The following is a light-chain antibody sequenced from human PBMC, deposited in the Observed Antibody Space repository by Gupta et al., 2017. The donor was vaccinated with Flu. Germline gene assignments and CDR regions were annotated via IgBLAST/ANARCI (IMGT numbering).Light chain of an antibody. CDR3: TSYTSSNNQV. Sequence: TTSDSGGYDNVSWYQQQPGKAPQLLLYEDSNRRSGNSARFSGSKSGNTASLTITGRRYEDEDHYYYTSYTSSNNQVFGGGTKLTVL. V-gene: IGLV2-14*01. J-gene: IGLJ2*01. CDR1: TSDSGGYDN. CDR2: EDS.